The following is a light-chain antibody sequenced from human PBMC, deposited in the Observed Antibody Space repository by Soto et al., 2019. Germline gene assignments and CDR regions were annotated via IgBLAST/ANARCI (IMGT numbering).Light chain of an antibody. CDR1: QAIRSTS. V-gene: IGKV3-20*01. CDR3: QQYGSSPIT. Sequence: EIVLTQSPGTLSLSPGEGATLSCRASQAIRSTSLVWYQKKPGQAPRLLIHDASTRARGIPDRFSGSKSGTDFTLTIRGLEPEDAAVYYCQQYGSSPITFGQGTRLEIK. CDR2: DAS. J-gene: IGKJ5*01.